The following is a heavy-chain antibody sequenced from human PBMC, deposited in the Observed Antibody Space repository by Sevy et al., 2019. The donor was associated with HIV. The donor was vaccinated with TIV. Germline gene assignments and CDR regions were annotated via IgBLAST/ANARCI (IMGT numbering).Heavy chain of an antibody. CDR1: GGSLTSLY. Sequence: SETLSLTCTVSGGSLTSLYWNWIRQPPGKGLEWIANIYYNGHINYNPSLKSRVTLSLDTSKNQCSLRLSSVTAADTAMYYCAGENAWGRGYSWGQGTLVTVSS. J-gene: IGHJ4*02. D-gene: IGHD1-26*01. CDR3: AGENAWGRGYS. CDR2: IYYNGHI. V-gene: IGHV4-59*08.